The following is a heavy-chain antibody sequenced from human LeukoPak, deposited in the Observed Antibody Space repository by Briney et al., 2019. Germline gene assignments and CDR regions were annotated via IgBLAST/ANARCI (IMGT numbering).Heavy chain of an antibody. V-gene: IGHV1-8*03. CDR2: MNPNSGNT. CDR3: ERGDYGSRGDYYYYYMDV. J-gene: IGHJ6*03. CDR1: GYTFTSYD. D-gene: IGHD3-10*01. Sequence: ASVKVSCKASGYTFTSYDINWVRQATGQGLEWMGWMNPNSGNTGYAQKFQGRVTITRNTSISTAYMELSSLRSEDTAVYYCERGDYGSRGDYYYYYMDVWGKGTTVTVSS.